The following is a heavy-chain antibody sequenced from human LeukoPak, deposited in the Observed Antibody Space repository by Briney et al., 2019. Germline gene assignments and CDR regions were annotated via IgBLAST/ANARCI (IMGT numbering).Heavy chain of an antibody. CDR3: AKGYCGSTSCHFAY. CDR2: ISWNSGSI. CDR1: GFTFDDYA. D-gene: IGHD2-2*01. V-gene: IGHV3-9*03. Sequence: GGSLRLSCAASGFTFDDYAMHWVRQAPGKGQERVSGISWNSGSIGYADSVKGRFTISRDNAKNSLYLQMNSLRAEDMALYYCAKGYCGSTSCHFAYWGQGTLVTVSS. J-gene: IGHJ4*02.